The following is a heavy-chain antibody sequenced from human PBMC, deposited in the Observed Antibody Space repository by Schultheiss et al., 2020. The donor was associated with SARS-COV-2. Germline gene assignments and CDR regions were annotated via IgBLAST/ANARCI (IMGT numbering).Heavy chain of an antibody. Sequence: SETLSLTCTVSGGSISSGGYYWSWVRQFPGKGLQYIGYIYHSGTTNYNPSLRSRVSISLDTSKNQVSLKLSSVTAADTAVYYCARAKYDFWSNYNWFDPWGQGTLVTVSS. CDR1: GGSISSGGYY. CDR3: ARAKYDFWSNYNWFDP. V-gene: IGHV4-61*08. D-gene: IGHD3-3*01. CDR2: IYHSGTT. J-gene: IGHJ5*02.